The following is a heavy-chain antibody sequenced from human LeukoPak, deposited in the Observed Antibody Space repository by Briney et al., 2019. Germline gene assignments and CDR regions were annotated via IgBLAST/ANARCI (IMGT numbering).Heavy chain of an antibody. V-gene: IGHV3-21*04. D-gene: IGHD3-10*01. CDR3: ARDPMVRGVRVNWFDP. Sequence: PGGSLRLSCAASGFTFSSYSMNWVRQAPGKGLERVSSISSSSSYIYYADSVKGRFTISRDNTKNSLYLQMNSLRAEDTAVYYCARDPMVRGVRVNWFDPWGQGTLVTVSS. CDR2: ISSSSSYI. J-gene: IGHJ5*02. CDR1: GFTFSSYS.